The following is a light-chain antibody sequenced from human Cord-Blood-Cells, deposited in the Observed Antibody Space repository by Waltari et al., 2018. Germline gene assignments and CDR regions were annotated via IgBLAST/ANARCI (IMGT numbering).Light chain of an antibody. J-gene: IGLJ2*01. CDR3: CSYAGSSTLV. V-gene: IGLV2-23*01. Sequence: QSALTQPASVSGSPGQSVTISCTSTSSDVGSYNIVSWYQQHPGKAPKLMIYEGSKRPSGVSNRFSGSKSGNTASLTISGLQAEDEADYYCCSYAGSSTLVFGGGTKLTVL. CDR2: EGS. CDR1: SSDVGSYNI.